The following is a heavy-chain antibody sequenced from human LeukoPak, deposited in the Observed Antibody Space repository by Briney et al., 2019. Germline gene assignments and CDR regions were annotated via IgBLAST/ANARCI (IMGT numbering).Heavy chain of an antibody. D-gene: IGHD3-22*01. CDR3: AREDVYYYDSSAIDY. V-gene: IGHV3-7*01. CDR1: GFTFSAYW. CDR2: IKQDGSEK. J-gene: IGHJ4*02. Sequence: PGGSLRLSCAASGFTFSAYWMTWVRQAPGKGLECVANIKQDGSEKYFVDSVRGRFTISRDNAKNSLYLQMNSLRAEDTAVYYCAREDVYYYDSSAIDYWGQGTLVTVSS.